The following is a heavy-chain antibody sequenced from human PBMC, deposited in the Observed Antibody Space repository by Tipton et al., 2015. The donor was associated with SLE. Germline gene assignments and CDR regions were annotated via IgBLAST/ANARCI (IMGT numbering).Heavy chain of an antibody. D-gene: IGHD4-23*01. Sequence: SLRLSCAASGFTFSSYVMSWVRQAPGKGLEWVSGISGGGGTTDYADSVKGRFTISRDNSKNTLYLQMNSLRAEDTAVYHCAKNLDVGHSLFAYWGQGALFSVSS. CDR3: AKNLDVGHSLFAY. V-gene: IGHV3-23*01. CDR1: GFTFSSYV. CDR2: ISGGGGTT. J-gene: IGHJ4*02.